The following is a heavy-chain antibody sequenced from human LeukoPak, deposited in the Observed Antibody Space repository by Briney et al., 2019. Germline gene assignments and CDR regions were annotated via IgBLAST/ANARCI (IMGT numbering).Heavy chain of an antibody. D-gene: IGHD3-22*01. CDR3: ARVGYDSSGFLDY. CDR1: GFTFSSYS. Sequence: GGSLRLSCAASGFTFSSYSMNWVRQAPGKGLEWVSSISSSSSYIYYADSVKGRFTISRDNAKNSLYLQMNSLRAEDTAVYYCARVGYDSSGFLDYWGQGTLVTVSS. V-gene: IGHV3-21*01. CDR2: ISSSSSYI. J-gene: IGHJ4*02.